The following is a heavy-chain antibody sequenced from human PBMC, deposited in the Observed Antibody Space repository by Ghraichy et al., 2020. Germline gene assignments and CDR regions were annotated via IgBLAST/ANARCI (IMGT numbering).Heavy chain of an antibody. Sequence: SETLSLTCTVSGGSISSGGYYWSWIRQHPGKGLEWIGYIYYSGSTYYNPSLKSRVTISVDTSKNQFSLKLSSVTAADTAVYYCARDRFTMVIDIWGQGTMVTVSS. V-gene: IGHV4-31*03. CDR3: ARDRFTMVIDI. D-gene: IGHD3-10*01. CDR1: GGSISSGGYY. CDR2: IYYSGST. J-gene: IGHJ3*02.